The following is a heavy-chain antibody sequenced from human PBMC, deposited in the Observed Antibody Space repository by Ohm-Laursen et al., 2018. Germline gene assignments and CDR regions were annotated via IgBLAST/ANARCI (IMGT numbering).Heavy chain of an antibody. CDR1: GGSISSYY. J-gene: IGHJ6*02. D-gene: IGHD3-22*01. V-gene: IGHV4-59*01. Sequence: GTLSLTCTVSGGSISSYYWSWIRQPPGKGLEWIGYIYYSGSTNYNPSLKSRVTILVDTSKNQFSLKLSSVTAADTAVYYCARDQGYYDSSGYYYYYGMDVWGQGTTVTVSS. CDR3: ARDQGYYDSSGYYYYYGMDV. CDR2: IYYSGST.